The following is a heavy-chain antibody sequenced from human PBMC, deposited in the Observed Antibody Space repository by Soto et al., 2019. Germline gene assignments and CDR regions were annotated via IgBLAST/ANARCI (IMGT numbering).Heavy chain of an antibody. CDR3: ARGRGGGSGSYDDYYGMDV. CDR1: GGSISSYY. J-gene: IGHJ6*02. V-gene: IGHV4-59*01. D-gene: IGHD3-10*01. CDR2: IYYSGST. Sequence: SETLSLTCTVSGGSISSYYWSWLRQPPGKGLEWIGYIYYSGSTNYNPSLKSRVTISVDTSKNQFSLKLSSVTAADTAVYYCARGRGGGSGSYDDYYGMDVWGQGTTVTVSS.